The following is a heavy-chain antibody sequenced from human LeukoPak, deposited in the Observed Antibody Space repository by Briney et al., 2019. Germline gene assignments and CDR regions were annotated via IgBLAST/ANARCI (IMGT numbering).Heavy chain of an antibody. CDR2: IYYSGST. D-gene: IGHD1-1*01. Sequence: SETLSLTCTVSGGSISSSSYYWGWIRQPPGKGLEWIGSIYYSGSTYYNPSLKSRVTISVDTSKNQFSLKLSSVTAADTAVYYCAREGWNDDWFDPWGQGTLVTVSS. J-gene: IGHJ5*02. CDR3: AREGWNDDWFDP. V-gene: IGHV4-39*07. CDR1: GGSISSSSYY.